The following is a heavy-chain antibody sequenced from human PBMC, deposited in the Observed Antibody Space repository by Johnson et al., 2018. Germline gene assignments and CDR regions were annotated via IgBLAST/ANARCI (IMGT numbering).Heavy chain of an antibody. V-gene: IGHV3-7*01. Sequence: QLVESGGGLVQPGGSLRLSXAASGFTFSSYWMSWVRQAPGKGLEWVANIKQAGSEKYYVDSVKGRFTISRDNAKNQLYLQMNGLRAEDTAVYYCARVPPMVNDAFDIWGQGTMVTVSS. J-gene: IGHJ3*02. D-gene: IGHD5-18*01. CDR3: ARVPPMVNDAFDI. CDR1: GFTFSSYW. CDR2: IKQAGSEK.